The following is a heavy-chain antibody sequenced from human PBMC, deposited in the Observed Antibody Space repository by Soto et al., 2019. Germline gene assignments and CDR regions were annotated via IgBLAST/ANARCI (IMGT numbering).Heavy chain of an antibody. CDR3: AGRSSLASVQVNFGEISNYNWFDP. Sequence: QLQLQESGPGLVKPSETLSLTCTVSNGYISSAIYYWGWIRQPPGKGLEWIGSIYHSGSTYYNPSLQGGVTISVDKSKNQFSLNLSSVTAADTAVYFCAGRSSLASVQVNFGEISNYNWFDPWGQGTLVTVSS. CDR1: NGYISSAIYY. D-gene: IGHD3-10*01. J-gene: IGHJ5*02. CDR2: IYHSGST. V-gene: IGHV4-39*01.